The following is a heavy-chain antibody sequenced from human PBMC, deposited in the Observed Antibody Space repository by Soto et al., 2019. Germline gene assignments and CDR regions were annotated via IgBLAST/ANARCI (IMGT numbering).Heavy chain of an antibody. Sequence: SETLSLTCAVYGGSVRGYYWSWIRQPPGKGLEWIGEINDSGSTKYNPSLKSRVTISVDTSKNQFSLKLRSVTAADTAVYYCARAPGDYFDYWGQGTLVTVCS. CDR2: INDSGST. J-gene: IGHJ4*02. V-gene: IGHV4-34*01. CDR3: ARAPGDYFDY. CDR1: GGSVRGYY.